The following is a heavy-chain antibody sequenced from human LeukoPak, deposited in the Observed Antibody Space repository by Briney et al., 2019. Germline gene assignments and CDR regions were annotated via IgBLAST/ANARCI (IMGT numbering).Heavy chain of an antibody. CDR1: GDSISSSNYY. CDR3: ARDLYCSSTSCRDY. J-gene: IGHJ4*02. CDR2: INHSGGN. V-gene: IGHV4-39*07. Sequence: SETLSLTCSVSGDSISSSNYYWGWIRQPPGKGLEWIGEINHSGGNNYNPSLKSRVTISVDTSKNQFSLKLSSVTAADTAVYYCARDLYCSSTSCRDYWGQGTLVTVSS. D-gene: IGHD2-2*01.